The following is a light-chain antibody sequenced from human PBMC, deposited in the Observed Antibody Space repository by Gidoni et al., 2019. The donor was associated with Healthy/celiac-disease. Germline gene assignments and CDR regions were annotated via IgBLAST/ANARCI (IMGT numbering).Light chain of an antibody. V-gene: IGKV1-39*01. CDR3: QQCYSTHRT. Sequence: DIQMTQSPSSLSASVGDRVTITCRASQSISSYLNWYQQKPGKAPKLLIYAASSLQSGVPSRFSGSGSGTDFTLTISSLQPEDFATYYCQQCYSTHRTFGQGTKVEIK. CDR2: AAS. J-gene: IGKJ1*01. CDR1: QSISSY.